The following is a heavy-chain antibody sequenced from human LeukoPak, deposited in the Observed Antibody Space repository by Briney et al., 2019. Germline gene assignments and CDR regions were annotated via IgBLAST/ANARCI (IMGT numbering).Heavy chain of an antibody. V-gene: IGHV4-39*07. CDR2: IYYSGST. CDR3: ARSGAEITRLYDY. CDR1: GGSISSSSYY. Sequence: SETLSLTCTVSGGSISSSSYYWGWIRQPPGKGLEWIGSIYYSGSTYYNPSLKSRVTISVDTSKNQFSLKLSSVTAADTAVYYCARSGAEITRLYDYWGQGTLVTVSS. J-gene: IGHJ4*02. D-gene: IGHD3-16*01.